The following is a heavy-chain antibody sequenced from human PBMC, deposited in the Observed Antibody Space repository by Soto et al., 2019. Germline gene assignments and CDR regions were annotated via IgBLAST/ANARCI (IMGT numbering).Heavy chain of an antibody. CDR3: ARGANSSWTTLDY. CDR1: GYSFTNYA. V-gene: IGHV1-3*01. Sequence: ASVKVSCKASGYSFTNYAIYWVRQAPGQRLEWMGRIDAGAGNTKYSQQVEGRVTIIRDTSASTAYVELSSLTSEDTAVYYCARGANSSWTTLDYWGQGTPVTVTS. CDR2: IDAGAGNT. J-gene: IGHJ4*02. D-gene: IGHD6-13*01.